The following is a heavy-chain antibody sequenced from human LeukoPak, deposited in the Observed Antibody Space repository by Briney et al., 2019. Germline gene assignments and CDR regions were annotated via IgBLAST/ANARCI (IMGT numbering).Heavy chain of an antibody. CDR2: ISGSGGST. CDR1: GFTFSSYA. D-gene: IGHD2-2*01. CDR3: AKDVIVVVPAAIPGDAFDI. Sequence: GGSLRLSCAASGFTFSSYAMSWVRQAPGKGLEWVSAISGSGGSTYYADSVKGRFTISRDNSKNTLYLQMNSLRAEDTAVYYCAKDVIVVVPAAIPGDAFDIWGQGTMVTVSS. V-gene: IGHV3-23*01. J-gene: IGHJ3*02.